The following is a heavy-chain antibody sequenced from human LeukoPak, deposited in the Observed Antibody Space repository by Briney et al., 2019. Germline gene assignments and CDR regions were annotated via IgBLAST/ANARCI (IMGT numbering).Heavy chain of an antibody. CDR1: GFTFSNAW. J-gene: IGHJ4*02. V-gene: IGHV3-15*01. D-gene: IGHD4-17*01. Sequence: GGSLRLSCAASGFTFSNAWMNWVRQAPGKGLEWVGHIKSRTDGGTTDYAAPVKGRFSISRDDSKNTLFLQMNSLKAEDTAVYYCARDVWDGDYTNFWYWGQGTLVTVSS. CDR3: ARDVWDGDYTNFWY. CDR2: IKSRTDGGTT.